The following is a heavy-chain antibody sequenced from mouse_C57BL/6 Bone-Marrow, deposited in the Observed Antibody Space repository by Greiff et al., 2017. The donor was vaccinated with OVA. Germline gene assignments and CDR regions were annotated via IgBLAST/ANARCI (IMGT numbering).Heavy chain of an antibody. Sequence: DVQLQESGPELVKPGASVKMSCKASGYTFTDYNMHWVKQSHGKSLEWIGYINPNNGGTSYNQKFKGKATLTVNKSSSTAYMELRSLTSEDSAVYNWARLRKDYFDDWGKGTTLTVSS. V-gene: IGHV1-22*01. CDR2: INPNNGGT. J-gene: IGHJ2*01. CDR1: GYTFTDYN. CDR3: ARLRKDYFDD.